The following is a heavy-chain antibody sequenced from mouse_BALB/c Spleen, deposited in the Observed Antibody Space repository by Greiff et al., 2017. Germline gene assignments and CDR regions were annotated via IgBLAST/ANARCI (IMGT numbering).Heavy chain of an antibody. D-gene: IGHD1-1*01. CDR3: ARHPYYGSSYDWYFDV. J-gene: IGHJ1*01. V-gene: IGHV5-12-2*01. Sequence: EVQRVESGGGLVQPGGSLKLSCAASGFTFSSYTMSWVRQTPEKRLEWVAYISNGGGSTYYPDTVKGRFTISRDNAKNTLYLQMSSLKSEDTAMYYCARHPYYGSSYDWYFDVWGAGTTVTVSS. CDR1: GFTFSSYT. CDR2: ISNGGGST.